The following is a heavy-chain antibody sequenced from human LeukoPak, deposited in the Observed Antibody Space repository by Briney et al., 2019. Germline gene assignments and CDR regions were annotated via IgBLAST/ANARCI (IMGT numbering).Heavy chain of an antibody. CDR3: AKYVTPPGTYYYGLDV. J-gene: IGHJ6*02. D-gene: IGHD6-13*01. V-gene: IGHV3-23*01. CDR2: ISCIGDAT. Sequence: GRFLGLSCAASGFILSIYAMIWVRDASGKGLECVSGISCIGDATFYADPARGRFTISRDNSKNTLYLQKNSMRGDDTAVYYCAKYVTPPGTYYYGLDVWGQGTTVTVSS. CDR1: GFILSIYA.